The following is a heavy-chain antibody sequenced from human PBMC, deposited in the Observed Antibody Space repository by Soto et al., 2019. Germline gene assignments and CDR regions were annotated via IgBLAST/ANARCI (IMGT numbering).Heavy chain of an antibody. CDR2: INSDGSST. Sequence: GGSLRLSCAASGFTFSSYWMHWVRQAPGKGLVWVSRINSDGSSTSYADSVKGRFTISRDNAKNTLYLQMNSLRAEDTAVYYCARGVYSSSWYDVAPAEYFQHWGQGTLVTVSS. CDR1: GFTFSSYW. J-gene: IGHJ1*01. D-gene: IGHD6-13*01. CDR3: ARGVYSSSWYDVAPAEYFQH. V-gene: IGHV3-74*01.